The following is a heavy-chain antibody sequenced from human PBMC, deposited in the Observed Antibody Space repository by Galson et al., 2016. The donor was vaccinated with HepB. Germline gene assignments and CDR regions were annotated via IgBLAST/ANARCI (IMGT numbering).Heavy chain of an antibody. D-gene: IGHD5-12*01. Sequence: SVKVSCKASGGTFSNYAISWVRLAPGQGLEWMGGIIPVFGTASYAQKFRGRVTITADEPTSTAYMELSSLRSEDMAVYYCARNSPDIVSTMGYYYYGLDVWGQGTTVTVSS. J-gene: IGHJ6*02. CDR1: GGTFSNYA. CDR2: IIPVFGTA. CDR3: ARNSPDIVSTMGYYYYGLDV. V-gene: IGHV1-69*13.